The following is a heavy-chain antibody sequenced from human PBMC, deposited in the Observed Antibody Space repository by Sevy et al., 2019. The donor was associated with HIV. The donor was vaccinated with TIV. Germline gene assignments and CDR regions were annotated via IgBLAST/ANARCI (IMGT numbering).Heavy chain of an antibody. Sequence: GGSLRLSCAASGFTFSSYGMHWVRQAPGKGLEWVAFVRYDGSNKYYADSVKGRFTISRDNSKNTLYLQMNSLRAEDTAVYYCAKGYYDFWSGYPHYYYYGMDVWGHGTTVTVSS. V-gene: IGHV3-30*02. CDR2: VRYDGSNK. CDR3: AKGYYDFWSGYPHYYYYGMDV. J-gene: IGHJ6*02. D-gene: IGHD3-3*01. CDR1: GFTFSSYG.